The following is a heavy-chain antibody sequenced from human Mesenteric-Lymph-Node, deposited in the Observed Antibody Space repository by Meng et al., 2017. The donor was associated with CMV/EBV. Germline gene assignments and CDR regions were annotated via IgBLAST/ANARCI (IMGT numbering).Heavy chain of an antibody. CDR2: IYYSGTT. V-gene: IGHV4-61*01. CDR3: TRDQDGVVN. Sequence: SYTLSLTFTVSAYSISSGYYWGWIRQPPGKGLEWIGYIYYSGTTNYNPSLGGRVTMSVDTSKNQFSLKMSSVTAADTAMYYCTRDQDGVVNWGQGTLVTVSS. CDR1: AYSISSGYY. J-gene: IGHJ4*02. D-gene: IGHD2-2*01.